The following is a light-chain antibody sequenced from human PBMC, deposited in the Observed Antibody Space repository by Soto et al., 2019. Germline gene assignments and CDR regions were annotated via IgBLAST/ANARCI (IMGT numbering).Light chain of an antibody. V-gene: IGLV2-8*01. CDR2: EVD. CDR1: SSDVGGYYL. J-gene: IGLJ3*02. CDR3: SSKAAGHNWV. Sequence: QSVLTQPPSASGSPGQSVTISCTGTSSDVGGYYLVSWYQHHPGKAPKLMIYEVDKRPSGVPDRFSGSKSGNTASLTVSGLQAEDEADYYCSSKAAGHNWVFGGGTKLTVL.